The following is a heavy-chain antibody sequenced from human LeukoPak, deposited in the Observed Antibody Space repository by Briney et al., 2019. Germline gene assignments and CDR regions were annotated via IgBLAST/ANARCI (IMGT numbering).Heavy chain of an antibody. V-gene: IGHV1-8*02. CDR2: MNPNSGNT. CDR1: GYTFTSYG. Sequence: GASVKVSCKASGYTFTSYGISWVRQATGQGLEWMGWMNPNSGNTGYAQKFQGRVTMTRNTSISTAYMELSSLRSEDTAVYYCARDPYYYGSGSYGDAFDIWGQGTMVTVSS. J-gene: IGHJ3*02. CDR3: ARDPYYYGSGSYGDAFDI. D-gene: IGHD3-10*01.